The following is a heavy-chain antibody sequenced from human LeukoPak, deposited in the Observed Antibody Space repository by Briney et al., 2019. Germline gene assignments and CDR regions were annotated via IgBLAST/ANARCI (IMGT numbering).Heavy chain of an antibody. CDR3: ARINYYDGSGFYRDY. D-gene: IGHD3-22*01. Sequence: PGRCLRLSCAVSGFTVSDYYMSWVRQAPGKGLEWVSVIYSGGKTYYADSVKGRFTISRDDSKNTLHLQMNSLRAEDTAVYYCARINYYDGSGFYRDYWGQGTLVTVSS. CDR1: GFTVSDYY. J-gene: IGHJ4*02. CDR2: IYSGGKT. V-gene: IGHV3-53*01.